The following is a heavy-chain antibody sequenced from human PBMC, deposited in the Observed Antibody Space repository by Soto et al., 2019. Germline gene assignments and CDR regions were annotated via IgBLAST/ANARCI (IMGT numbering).Heavy chain of an antibody. CDR3: ARDHSSGWYEFHSGVDY. D-gene: IGHD6-19*01. CDR2: ISSSGSTI. Sequence: PGGSLRLSCAASGFTFSSYEMNWVRQAPGKGLEWVSYISSSGSTIYYADSVKGRFTISRDNAKNSLYLQTNSLRAEDTAVYYCARDHSSGWYEFHSGVDYWGQGTLVTVSS. V-gene: IGHV3-48*03. J-gene: IGHJ4*02. CDR1: GFTFSSYE.